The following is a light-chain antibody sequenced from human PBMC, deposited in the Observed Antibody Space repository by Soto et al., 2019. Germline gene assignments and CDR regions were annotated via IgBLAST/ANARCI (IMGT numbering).Light chain of an antibody. V-gene: IGKV3-15*01. CDR2: EAS. J-gene: IGKJ1*01. CDR3: QQYVNWPSWT. Sequence: EKVMTQSPAILSVSPGERANLSCRASQSVSSNLAWYQQKPGQAPRLLIYEASTRATGVPARFSGSGSGTEFTLTISSLQSEDSAVYYCQQYVNWPSWTFGQGTKVDIK. CDR1: QSVSSN.